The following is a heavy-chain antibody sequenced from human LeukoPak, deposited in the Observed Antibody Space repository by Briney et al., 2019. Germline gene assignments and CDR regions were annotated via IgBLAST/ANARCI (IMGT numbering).Heavy chain of an antibody. Sequence: GGSLRLSCAASGFTFSSYAMHWVRQAPGKGLEWVAVISYDGSNKYYADSVKGRFTISRDDAKNSLYLQMNSLRDEDTAVYYCARLPELPGFGDYWGQGALVTVSS. J-gene: IGHJ4*02. V-gene: IGHV3-30*04. CDR1: GFTFSSYA. D-gene: IGHD3-10*01. CDR3: ARLPELPGFGDY. CDR2: ISYDGSNK.